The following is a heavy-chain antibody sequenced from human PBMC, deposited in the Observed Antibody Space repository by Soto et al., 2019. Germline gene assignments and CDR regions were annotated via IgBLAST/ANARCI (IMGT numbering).Heavy chain of an antibody. Sequence: ASVKVSCKASGYTVTSHGISWVRQAPGQGLEWMGWISANNGNTDYAQKFQSRVTMTTDTSTSTAYMEVRSVRSDYTAVYDCARDPQSSGSELYYYGMDVLGQGTTVTVSS. D-gene: IGHD3-10*01. J-gene: IGHJ6*02. V-gene: IGHV1-18*04. CDR1: GYTVTSHG. CDR3: ARDPQSSGSELYYYGMDV. CDR2: ISANNGNT.